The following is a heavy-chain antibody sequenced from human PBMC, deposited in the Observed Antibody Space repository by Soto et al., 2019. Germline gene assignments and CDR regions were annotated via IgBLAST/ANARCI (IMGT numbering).Heavy chain of an antibody. Sequence: SETLSLTCAVSGGSISSGGYSWSWIRQPPGKGLEWIGYIYHSGSTYYNPSLKSRVTISVDRSKNQFSLKLSSVTAADTAVYYCARASFGVVMGQVWFDPWGQGTLVTVSS. CDR3: ARASFGVVMGQVWFDP. D-gene: IGHD3-3*01. CDR2: IYHSGST. CDR1: GGSISSGGYS. V-gene: IGHV4-30-2*01. J-gene: IGHJ5*02.